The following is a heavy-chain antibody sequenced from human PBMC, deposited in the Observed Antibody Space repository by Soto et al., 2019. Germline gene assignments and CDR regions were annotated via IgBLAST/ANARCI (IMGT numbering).Heavy chain of an antibody. CDR3: ARAPPVYTSGWFWWFDP. CDR1: GYTFTDYY. D-gene: IGHD6-19*01. Sequence: TVRVSCKASGYTFTDYYIHWVRQAPGQGLEWMGWINPKSGDTTYAQKFQAWVTMTRDTSINTAYLELGSLGPDDTAMFYCARAPPVYTSGWFWWFDPWGQGSLVTVSS. J-gene: IGHJ5*02. CDR2: INPKSGDT. V-gene: IGHV1-2*04.